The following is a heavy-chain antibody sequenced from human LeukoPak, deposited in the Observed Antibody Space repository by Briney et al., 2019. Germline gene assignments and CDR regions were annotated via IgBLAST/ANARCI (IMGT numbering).Heavy chain of an antibody. CDR3: ARDDYSYGFDY. Sequence: SVKVSCKASGGTFSRYAITWVRQAPGQGLEWMGGIIPIFGTANYAQKFQGRVTITADKSTSTAYMELRSLRSDDTAVYYCARDDYSYGFDYWGQGTLVTVSS. V-gene: IGHV1-69*06. CDR2: IIPIFGTA. J-gene: IGHJ4*02. CDR1: GGTFSRYA. D-gene: IGHD5-18*01.